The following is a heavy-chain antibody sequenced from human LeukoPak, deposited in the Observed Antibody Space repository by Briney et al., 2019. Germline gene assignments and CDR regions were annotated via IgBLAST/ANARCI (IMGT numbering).Heavy chain of an antibody. V-gene: IGHV3-23*01. J-gene: IGHJ4*02. CDR3: AKARNYYGSGSLDY. Sequence: GGSLRLSCAASGFTFSSYAMSWVRQAPGKGLEWVSAISGSSDSTYYADSVKGRFTISRDNSRNTLYLQMNSLRADDTAIYYCAKARNYYGSGSLDYWGQGTLVTVSS. CDR2: ISGSSDST. CDR1: GFTFSSYA. D-gene: IGHD3-10*01.